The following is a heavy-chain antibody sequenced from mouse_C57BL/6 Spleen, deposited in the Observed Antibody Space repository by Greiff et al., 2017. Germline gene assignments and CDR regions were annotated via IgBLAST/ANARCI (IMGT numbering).Heavy chain of an antibody. J-gene: IGHJ2*01. V-gene: IGHV1-15*01. Sequence: QVQLQQYGAELVRPGASVTLSCTASGYTFTDYEMHWVKQTPVHGLEWIGAIDPETGGTAYNQKFKGKAILTADKSSSTAYMELRSLTSEDSAVYYCTRVDGGFDDWGKGTTLSVAS. CDR2: IDPETGGT. CDR3: TRVDGGFDD. CDR1: GYTFTDYE.